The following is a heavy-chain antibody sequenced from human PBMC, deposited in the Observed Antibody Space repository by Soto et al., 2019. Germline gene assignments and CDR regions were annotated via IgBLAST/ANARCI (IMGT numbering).Heavy chain of an antibody. J-gene: IGHJ4*02. CDR2: FYYRGST. CDR1: GGSINSHY. Sequence: QVQLQESGPGLAKPSETLSLTCSVSGGSINSHYWNWVRQTPGKGLEWIGYFYYRGSTNYNPSLKSRVTTSVDISKNQFSLKLSSVTAADTAVYYCTRSGHPVYGSGSDFWGQGTLVTVSS. V-gene: IGHV4-59*11. CDR3: TRSGHPVYGSGSDF. D-gene: IGHD3-10*01.